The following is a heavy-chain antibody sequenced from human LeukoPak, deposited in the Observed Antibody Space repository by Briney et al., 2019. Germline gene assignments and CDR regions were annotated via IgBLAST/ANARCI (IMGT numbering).Heavy chain of an antibody. Sequence: GGSLRLPCAASGFTFSGFWMRWLRKTPGRGLEWVSNIKQDGSEKYYVDSVKGRFTISRDNDKNSLYLQMNGLRAEDTAVYYCARGKGLDYWGQGTLVTVSS. V-gene: IGHV3-7*01. CDR2: IKQDGSEK. J-gene: IGHJ4*02. CDR3: ARGKGLDY. CDR1: GFTFSGFW.